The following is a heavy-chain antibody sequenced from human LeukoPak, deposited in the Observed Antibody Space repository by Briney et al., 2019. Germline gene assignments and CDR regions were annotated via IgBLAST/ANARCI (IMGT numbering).Heavy chain of an antibody. V-gene: IGHV2-70*01. CDR1: GFSLNTNGMC. CDR2: IDWDDDK. CDR3: ARTISGSYSNWFDS. Sequence: GSGPTLVNPTQTLTLTCTFSGFSLNTNGMCVSWIRQPPGKALEWLALIDWDDDKFYRTSLRTRLTISKDTSRNQVVLTLTNMDPVDTATYYCARTISGSYSNWFDSWGQGTLVTVPS. J-gene: IGHJ5*01. D-gene: IGHD1-26*01.